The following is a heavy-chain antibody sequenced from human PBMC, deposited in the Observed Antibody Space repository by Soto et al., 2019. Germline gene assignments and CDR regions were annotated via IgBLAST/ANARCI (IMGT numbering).Heavy chain of an antibody. D-gene: IGHD3-22*01. CDR1: LDSISNSY. Sequence: QVQLLESGPGLVKPSETLSLTCSVSLDSISNSYWTWIGQPAGKGLEWIGHIYSSGNANYNPSLKSRVTMSLDTSKNQFSLSLKSVTAADTAIYYCAKGRGFYSDNYFDPWGQGTQVTVSS. CDR3: AKGRGFYSDNYFDP. J-gene: IGHJ5*02. V-gene: IGHV4-4*07. CDR2: IYSSGNA.